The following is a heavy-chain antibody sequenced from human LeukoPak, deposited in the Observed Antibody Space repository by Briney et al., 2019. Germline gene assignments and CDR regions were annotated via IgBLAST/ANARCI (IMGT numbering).Heavy chain of an antibody. CDR1: GGSISSSSYY. CDR3: ARDLVYYGLYYYYMDV. J-gene: IGHJ6*03. D-gene: IGHD3-10*01. Sequence: SSETLSLTCTVSGGSISSSSYYWGWIRQPPGKGLEWIGSIYYSGSTYYNPSLKSRVTISVDTSKNQFSLKLSSVTAADTAVYYCARDLVYYGLYYYYMDVWGKGTTVTISS. V-gene: IGHV4-39*07. CDR2: IYYSGST.